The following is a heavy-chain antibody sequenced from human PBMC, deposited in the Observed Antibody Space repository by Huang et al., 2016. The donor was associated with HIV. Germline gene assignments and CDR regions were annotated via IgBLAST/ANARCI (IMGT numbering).Heavy chain of an antibody. D-gene: IGHD6-13*01. V-gene: IGHV3-30*18. CDR3: AKGGSAAAVLDF. J-gene: IGHJ4*02. CDR2: ISYDAKTK. CDR1: GFTFSSYG. Sequence: QVQLVESGGGVVQPGRSLRISCAASGFTFSSYGMHWVRQASGKGREWVAVISYDAKTKHYADSVKGRFSISRDKSKTTVYLQLNSLRLEDTAVYYCAKGGSAAAVLDFWGQGTLVTVSS.